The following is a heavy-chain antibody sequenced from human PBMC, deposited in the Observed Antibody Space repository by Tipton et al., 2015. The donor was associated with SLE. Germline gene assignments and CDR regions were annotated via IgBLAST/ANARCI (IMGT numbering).Heavy chain of an antibody. CDR1: GFTFSSYG. J-gene: IGHJ4*02. V-gene: IGHV3-30*02. CDR2: IRYDGSNK. Sequence: SLRLSCAASGFTFSSYGMHWVRQAPGKGLEWVAFIRYDGSNKYYADSVKGRFTISRDNSKNTLYLQMNSLRAEDTAVYYCGGGDYDFWSGYLYYWGQGTLVTVSS. D-gene: IGHD3-3*01. CDR3: GGGDYDFWSGYLYY.